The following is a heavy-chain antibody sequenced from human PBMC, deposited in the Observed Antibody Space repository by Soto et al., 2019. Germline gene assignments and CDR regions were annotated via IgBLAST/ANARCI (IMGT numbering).Heavy chain of an antibody. D-gene: IGHD6-6*01. CDR2: IFPGDSAT. V-gene: IGHV5-51*01. J-gene: IGHJ4*02. CDR3: ARRVAAHPYFDF. Sequence: GESLKISCKGSGYIFANDWIAWVRPMPGKGLEWMGIIFPGDSATRYSPSFQGQATISADKSINTAYLQWSSLKASDTAVYYCARRVAAHPYFDFWGQGALVTVSS. CDR1: GYIFANDW.